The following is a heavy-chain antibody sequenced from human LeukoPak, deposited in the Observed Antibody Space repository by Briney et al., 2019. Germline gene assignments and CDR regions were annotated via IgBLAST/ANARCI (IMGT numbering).Heavy chain of an antibody. V-gene: IGHV1-2*06. J-gene: IGHJ4*02. CDR1: GGTFSSYA. D-gene: IGHD3-3*01. Sequence: ASVKVSCKASGGTFSSYAISWVRQAPGQGLEWMGRINPNSGGTNYAQKFQGRVTMTRDTSISTAYMELSRLRSDDTAVYYCARDFRFLEWLSPNWGQGTLVTVSS. CDR2: INPNSGGT. CDR3: ARDFRFLEWLSPN.